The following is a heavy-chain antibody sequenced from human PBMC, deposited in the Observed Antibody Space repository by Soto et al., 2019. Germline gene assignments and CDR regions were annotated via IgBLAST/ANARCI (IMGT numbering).Heavy chain of an antibody. D-gene: IGHD4-17*01. CDR2: ISSSSSTI. V-gene: IGHV3-48*01. Sequence: GGSLRLSCAASGFTFSSYSMNWVRQAPGKGLEWVSYISSSSSTIYYADSVKGRFTISRDNAKNSLYLQMNSLRAEDTAVYYCARDGLYGDYNWFDPWGQGTLVTVSS. J-gene: IGHJ5*02. CDR3: ARDGLYGDYNWFDP. CDR1: GFTFSSYS.